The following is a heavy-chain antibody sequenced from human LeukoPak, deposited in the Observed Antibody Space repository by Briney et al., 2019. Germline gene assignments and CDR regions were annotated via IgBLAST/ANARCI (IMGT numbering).Heavy chain of an antibody. CDR3: ARARRITMIVVANNWFDP. J-gene: IGHJ5*02. CDR1: GYTFTSYY. V-gene: IGHV1-2*02. D-gene: IGHD3-22*01. CDR2: INPNSGGT. Sequence: VASVKVSCKASGYTFTSYYMHWVRQAPGQGLEWMGWINPNSGGTNYAQKFQGRVTMTRDTSISTAYMELSRLRSDDTAVYYCARARRITMIVVANNWFDPWGQGTLVTVSS.